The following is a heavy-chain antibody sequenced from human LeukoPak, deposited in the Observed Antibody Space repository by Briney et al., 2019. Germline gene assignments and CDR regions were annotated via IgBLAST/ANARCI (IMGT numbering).Heavy chain of an antibody. Sequence: SETLSLTCAVYGGSFSGYYWSWIRQPPGKGVGWIGEINSSGSTNSTPSPKSRVTVSADTSKTQSSLKLTSVTAADTAVYYCARVKEKVVLIINRDSYYYMDAWGKGTTVTVSS. CDR3: ARVKEKVVLIINRDSYYYMDA. J-gene: IGHJ6*03. CDR2: INSSGST. V-gene: IGHV4-34*01. CDR1: GGSFSGYY. D-gene: IGHD3-22*01.